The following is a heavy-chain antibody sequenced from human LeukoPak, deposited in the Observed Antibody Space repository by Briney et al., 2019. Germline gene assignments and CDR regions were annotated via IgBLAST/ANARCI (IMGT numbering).Heavy chain of an antibody. V-gene: IGHV3-21*01. CDR3: ARVRTGIAVAGHPDY. CDR2: ISSSSSYI. J-gene: IGHJ4*02. CDR1: GFTFSSYS. Sequence: GGSLRLSCAASGFTFSSYSMNWVRQAPGKGLEWVSSISSSSSYIYYADSVKGRFTISRDNAKNSLYLQMNSLRAEDTAVYYCARVRTGIAVAGHPDYWGQGTLVTVSS. D-gene: IGHD6-19*01.